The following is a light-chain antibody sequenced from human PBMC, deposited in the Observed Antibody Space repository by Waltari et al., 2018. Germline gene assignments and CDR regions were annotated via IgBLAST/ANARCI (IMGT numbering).Light chain of an antibody. CDR3: CSYAGSSTFA. CDR2: DVT. J-gene: IGLJ2*01. Sequence: QSALTQPASVSGSPGQSLTISCTGTSSDVGYYNYVSWYQQHPGKAPRLMIYDVTKRPSGVSNRFAGSKSGNTASLTISGLQAEDEGDYYCCSYAGSSTFAFGGGTKLTVL. V-gene: IGLV2-23*02. CDR1: SSDVGYYNY.